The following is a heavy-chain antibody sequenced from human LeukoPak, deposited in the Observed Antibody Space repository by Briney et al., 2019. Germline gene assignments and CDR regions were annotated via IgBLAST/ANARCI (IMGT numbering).Heavy chain of an antibody. Sequence: SETLSLTCTVSGGSISSSSYYWGWIRQPPGKGLEWIGSIYYSGSTYYSPSLKSRVTISVDTSKNQFSLKLSSVTAADTAVYYCALIYRRGLTIDYWGQGTLVTVSS. J-gene: IGHJ4*02. CDR3: ALIYRRGLTIDY. V-gene: IGHV4-39*01. D-gene: IGHD3-10*01. CDR1: GGSISSSSYY. CDR2: IYYSGST.